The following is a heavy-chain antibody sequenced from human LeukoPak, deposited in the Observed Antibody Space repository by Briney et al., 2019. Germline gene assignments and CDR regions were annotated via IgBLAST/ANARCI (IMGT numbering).Heavy chain of an antibody. CDR3: ARALYTENSYFDY. CDR2: IIPIYGTA. V-gene: IGHV1-69*13. CDR1: GDTFNSYD. D-gene: IGHD4-11*01. J-gene: IGHJ4*02. Sequence: SVKVSCKASGASGDTFNSYDFSWLRQAPGQGLQWMGGIIPIYGTAKYTEEFQGRVTITADESTSTAYMELSSLRSEDTAVYYCARALYTENSYFDYWGQGTLVTVSS.